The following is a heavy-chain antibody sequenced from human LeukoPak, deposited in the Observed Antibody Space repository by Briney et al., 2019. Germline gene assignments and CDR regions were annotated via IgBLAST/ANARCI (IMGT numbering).Heavy chain of an antibody. D-gene: IGHD3-22*01. V-gene: IGHV3-21*01. CDR2: ISSSSSYI. CDR1: GXTFSSYS. Sequence: GGSLRLSCAASGXTFSSYSVNWVRQAPGKGLEWVSSISSSSSYIYYADSVKGRFTISRDNAKNSLYLQMNSLRAEDTAVYYCARVPSGYNAFDIWGQGIMVTVSS. J-gene: IGHJ3*02. CDR3: ARVPSGYNAFDI.